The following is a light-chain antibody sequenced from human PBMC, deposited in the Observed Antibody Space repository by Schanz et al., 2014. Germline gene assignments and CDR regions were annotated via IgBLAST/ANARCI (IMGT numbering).Light chain of an antibody. CDR3: ATWDDSLL. Sequence: QSVLAQPPSASETPGQRISISCSGGRSNIGSNSVNWYQQLPGTAPKLLIYRTDERPSGVPDRFSASKSGTSASLAISGLRSEDEADYYCATWDDSLLFGGGTKLTVL. V-gene: IGLV1-47*01. J-gene: IGLJ3*02. CDR1: RSNIGSNS. CDR2: RTD.